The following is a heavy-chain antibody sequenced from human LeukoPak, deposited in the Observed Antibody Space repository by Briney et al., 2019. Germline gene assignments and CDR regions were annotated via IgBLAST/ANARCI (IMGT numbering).Heavy chain of an antibody. J-gene: IGHJ6*02. CDR1: EFTFDDYA. D-gene: IGHD1-26*01. Sequence: GGSLRLSCAASEFTFDDYALHWVRQAPGKGLEWVAGVTWNSNARGYADSVKGRFTITRDNAKNSLYLQMNSLRAEDTALYYCAKDRAATYYYGLDVWGQGTTVTVS. CDR2: VTWNSNAR. V-gene: IGHV3-9*01. CDR3: AKDRAATYYYGLDV.